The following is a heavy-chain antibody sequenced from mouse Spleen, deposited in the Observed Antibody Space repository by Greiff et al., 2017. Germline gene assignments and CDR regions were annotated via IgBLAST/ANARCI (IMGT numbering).Heavy chain of an antibody. CDR3: ARQEPPFDY. V-gene: IGHV5-9-3*01. Sequence: EVKLVESGGGLVKPGGSLKLSCAASGFTFSSYAMSWVRQTPEKRLEWVATISSGGSYTYYPDSVKGRFTISRDNAKNTLYLQMSSLRSEDTAMYYCARQEPPFDYWGQGTPLTVSS. CDR1: GFTFSSYA. CDR2: ISSGGSYT. J-gene: IGHJ2*01.